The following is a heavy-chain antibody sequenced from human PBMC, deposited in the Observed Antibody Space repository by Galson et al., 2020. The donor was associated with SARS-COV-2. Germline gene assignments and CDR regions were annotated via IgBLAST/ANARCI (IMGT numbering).Heavy chain of an antibody. Sequence: GGSLRLSCSASGFTFSAYWMPWVRQAPGKGLVWVSRIDSDGGRTTYADSVKGRFTISRDNAKNTLYLQMDNLRAEDTALYYCARRRDRVESGAFYASDAVDIWGQGTMVTVSS. CDR2: IDSDGGRT. V-gene: IGHV3-74*01. J-gene: IGHJ3*02. CDR1: GFTFSAYW. CDR3: ARRRDRVESGAFYASDAVDI. D-gene: IGHD2-15*01.